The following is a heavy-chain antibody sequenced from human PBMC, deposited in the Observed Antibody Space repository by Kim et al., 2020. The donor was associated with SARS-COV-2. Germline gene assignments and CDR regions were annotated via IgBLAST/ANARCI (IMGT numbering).Heavy chain of an antibody. D-gene: IGHD6-13*01. CDR1: GFTFNKAW. J-gene: IGHJ4*02. V-gene: IGHV3-15*01. CDR3: ATHLGHIAAAGLDY. Sequence: GGSLRLSCAASGFTFNKAWMSWVRQAPGKGLEWVGRIKSKTDGGTADYAAPVKGRFTISRDDSKNTLYVQMHSLKTEDTAVYYCATHLGHIAAAGLDYWGQGTLVTVPS. CDR2: IKSKTDGGTA.